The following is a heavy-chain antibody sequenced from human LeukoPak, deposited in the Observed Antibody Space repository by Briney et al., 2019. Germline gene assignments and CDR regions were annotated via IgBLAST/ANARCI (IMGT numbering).Heavy chain of an antibody. V-gene: IGHV3-30-3*01. J-gene: IGHJ4*02. CDR1: GFTFSSYA. Sequence: GGSLRLSCAASGFTFSSYAMHWVRQAPGKGLEWVAVISYDGSNKYYADSVKGRFTISRDNSKNTLYLQMNSLRAEDTAVYYYARDSGTRLYSSGWYYFDYWGQGTLVTVSS. D-gene: IGHD6-19*01. CDR2: ISYDGSNK. CDR3: ARDSGTRLYSSGWYYFDY.